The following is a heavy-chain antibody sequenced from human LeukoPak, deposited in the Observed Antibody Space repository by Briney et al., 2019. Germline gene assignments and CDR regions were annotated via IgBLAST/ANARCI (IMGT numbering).Heavy chain of an antibody. J-gene: IGHJ4*02. CDR2: ISSSGGST. CDR3: AKDIYSGYDWTYYFDY. V-gene: IGHV3-23*01. Sequence: GGSLRLSCAASGFTFSSYAMSWVRQAPGKGLEWVSAISSSGGSTYYADSVKGRFTISRDNSKNTLYLQMNSLRAEDTAVYYCAKDIYSGYDWTYYFDYWGQGTLVTVSS. D-gene: IGHD5-12*01. CDR1: GFTFSSYA.